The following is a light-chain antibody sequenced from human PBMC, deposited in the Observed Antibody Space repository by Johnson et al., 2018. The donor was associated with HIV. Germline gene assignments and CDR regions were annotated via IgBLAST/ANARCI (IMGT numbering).Light chain of an antibody. J-gene: IGLJ1*01. CDR1: TSNIGNNY. Sequence: QLVLTQPPSVSAAPGQKVTISCSGSTSNIGNNYVSWYQQLPGTAPKLLIYDNNKRPSGTPYRFSGSKSGTSATLGITGLQTGDEADYYCGTGDSSLSVFYGFGTGTKVTAL. V-gene: IGLV1-51*01. CDR3: GTGDSSLSVFYG. CDR2: DNN.